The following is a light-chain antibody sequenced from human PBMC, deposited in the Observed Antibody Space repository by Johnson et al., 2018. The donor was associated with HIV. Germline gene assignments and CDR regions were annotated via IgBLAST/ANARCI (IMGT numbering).Light chain of an antibody. Sequence: QSVLWQPPSVSAAPGQKVTISCSGSSSNIGNNYVSWYQQFPGTAPKLLIYDNNKRPSGIPDRFSGSKSGTSATLDITGLQTGDEADYYCASWDRSLTVGTVFGPGTRVTVL. J-gene: IGLJ1*01. V-gene: IGLV1-51*01. CDR1: SSNIGNNY. CDR3: ASWDRSLTVGTV. CDR2: DNN.